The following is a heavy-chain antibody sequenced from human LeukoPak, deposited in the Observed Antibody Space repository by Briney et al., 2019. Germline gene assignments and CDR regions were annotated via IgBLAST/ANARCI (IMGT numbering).Heavy chain of an antibody. Sequence: SETLSLTCTVSSGSVTSGSYYWTWIRQPAGKGLEWIGRIYTAGSTNYNPSLKSRVTMSLDTSKNHFSLNLTSLTAADTAIYYCAREDTSALFDSWGQGTLVTVSS. J-gene: IGHJ4*02. CDR3: AREDTSALFDS. CDR1: SGSVTSGSYY. CDR2: IYTAGST. V-gene: IGHV4-61*02.